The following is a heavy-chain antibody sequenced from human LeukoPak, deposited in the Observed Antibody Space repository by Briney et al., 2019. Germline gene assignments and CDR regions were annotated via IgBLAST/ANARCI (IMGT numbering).Heavy chain of an antibody. Sequence: ASVKVSYKASGYTFIDYHLHWVRQAPGQGLEWMGWINPNSGGTNYAQKFQGRVTMTRDTSTNTAYMELTGLRSDDTAVYYCARDIRPRVESFDYWGQGTLVAISS. D-gene: IGHD3-3*01. J-gene: IGHJ4*02. CDR1: GYTFIDYH. CDR2: INPNSGGT. CDR3: ARDIRPRVESFDY. V-gene: IGHV1-2*02.